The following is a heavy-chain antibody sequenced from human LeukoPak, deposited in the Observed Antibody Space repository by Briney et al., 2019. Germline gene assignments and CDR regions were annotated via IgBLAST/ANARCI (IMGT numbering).Heavy chain of an antibody. CDR1: GYTFTGYY. CDR2: INPNSGGT. CDR3: ARPPGRDGYNRYDY. V-gene: IGHV1-2*02. Sequence: ASVKVSCKASGYTFTGYYMHWVRQAPGQGLEWMGWINPNSGGTNYAQKFQGRVTMTSDTSTSTAYMELYSLRSDDTAVYYCARPPGRDGYNRYDYWGQGALVTVSS. J-gene: IGHJ4*02. D-gene: IGHD5-24*01.